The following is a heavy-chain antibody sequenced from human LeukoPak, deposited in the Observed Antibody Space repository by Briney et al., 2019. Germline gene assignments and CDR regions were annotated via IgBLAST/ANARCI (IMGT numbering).Heavy chain of an antibody. CDR1: GGSIGSYY. Sequence: SETLSLTCTVSGGSIGSYYWSWIRQPPGKGLEWIGYIYYSGSTNYNPSLKSRVTISVDTSKNQFSLKLSSVTAADTAVYYCARPRGAATKYAFDIWGQGTMVTVSS. D-gene: IGHD6-25*01. V-gene: IGHV4-59*08. J-gene: IGHJ3*02. CDR3: ARPRGAATKYAFDI. CDR2: IYYSGST.